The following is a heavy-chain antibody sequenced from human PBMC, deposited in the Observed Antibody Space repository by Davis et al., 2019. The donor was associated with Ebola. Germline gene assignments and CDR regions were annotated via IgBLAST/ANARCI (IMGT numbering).Heavy chain of an antibody. J-gene: IGHJ6*02. CDR1: GFTFSSYG. CDR2: ISYDGSNK. Sequence: GESLKISCAASGFTFSSYGMHWVRQAPGKGLEWVAVISYDGSNKYYADSVKGRFTISRDNSKNTLYLQMNSLRAEDTAVYYCARQTFSLHSSSGQLYYYYYGMDVWGQGTTVAVSS. D-gene: IGHD6-6*01. CDR3: ARQTFSLHSSSGQLYYYYYGMDV. V-gene: IGHV3-30*03.